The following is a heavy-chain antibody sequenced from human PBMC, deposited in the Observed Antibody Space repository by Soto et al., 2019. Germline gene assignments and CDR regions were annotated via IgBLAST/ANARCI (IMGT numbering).Heavy chain of an antibody. CDR2: ISYDGSNK. CDR3: AKDGAYSYGYGYFDY. D-gene: IGHD5-18*01. J-gene: IGHJ4*02. CDR1: GFTFSSYG. V-gene: IGHV3-30*18. Sequence: PGGSLRLSCAASGFTFSSYGMHWVRQAPGKGLEWVAVISYDGSNKYYADSVKGRFTISRDNSKNTLYLQMNSLRAEDTAVYYCAKDGAYSYGYGYFDYWGQGTLVTVSS.